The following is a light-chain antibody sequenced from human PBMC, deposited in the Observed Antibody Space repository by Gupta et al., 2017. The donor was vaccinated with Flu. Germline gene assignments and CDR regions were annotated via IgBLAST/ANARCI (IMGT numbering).Light chain of an antibody. Sequence: ATLSLSPGERATLSCRASQSVGTFLAWYQHRPGQAPRLLIYDVSKRATGIPARFSGSGSGTDFTLTINSREPEDFAIYYCQQHDDWPPYSFGGGTKVEMK. CDR1: QSVGTF. CDR2: DVS. V-gene: IGKV3-11*01. J-gene: IGKJ4*01. CDR3: QQHDDWPPYS.